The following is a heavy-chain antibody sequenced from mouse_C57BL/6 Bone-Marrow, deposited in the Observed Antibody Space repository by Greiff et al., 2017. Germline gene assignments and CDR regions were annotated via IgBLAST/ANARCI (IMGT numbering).Heavy chain of an antibody. CDR2: VYPYNGGT. CDR1: GFTFTDYY. D-gene: IGHD1-1*01. J-gene: IGHJ2*01. CDR3: FIYYYGSSYYYFDY. V-gene: IGHV1-36*01. Sequence: VQLQQSGPVLVKPGPSVKISCKASGFTFTDYYMHWVKQSHGKSLEWIGLVYPYNGGTSYNQKFKGKATLTVDTSSSTAYMELNSLTSEDSAVYYCFIYYYGSSYYYFDYWGQGTTLTVSS.